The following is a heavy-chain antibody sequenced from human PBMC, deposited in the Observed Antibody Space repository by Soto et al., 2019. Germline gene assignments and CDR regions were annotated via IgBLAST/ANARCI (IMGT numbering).Heavy chain of an antibody. CDR1: GGTLSSYA. Sequence: SLKVSCKASGGTLSSYAISWVRQAPGQGLEWMGGIIPIFGTANYAQKFQGRVTITADESTSTAYMELSSLRSEDTAVYYCARPRKPTIFGVVIIPAYYYYYGMDVWGQGTTVTVSS. CDR3: ARPRKPTIFGVVIIPAYYYYYGMDV. CDR2: IIPIFGTA. V-gene: IGHV1-69*13. D-gene: IGHD3-3*01. J-gene: IGHJ6*02.